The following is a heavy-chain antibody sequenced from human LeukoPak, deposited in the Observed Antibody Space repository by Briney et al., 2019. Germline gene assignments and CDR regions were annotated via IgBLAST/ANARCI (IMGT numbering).Heavy chain of an antibody. V-gene: IGHV3-7*05. J-gene: IGHJ4*02. CDR3: ARVRGGYHFDY. CDR1: GFIFSSYW. D-gene: IGHD1-26*01. Sequence: PGGSLRLSCAASGFIFSSYWMTWVRQAPGKGLEWVANIKQHGNEKYHVDSVKGRFTISRDNAKNSLHLQMNSLGAEDTAVYYCARVRGGYHFDYWGQGTLVTVSS. CDR2: IKQHGNEK.